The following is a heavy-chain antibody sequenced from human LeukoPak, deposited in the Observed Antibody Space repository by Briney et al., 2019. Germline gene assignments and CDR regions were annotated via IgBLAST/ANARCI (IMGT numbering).Heavy chain of an antibody. CDR3: AREAAAGV. CDR2: INSDGSTP. CDR1: GSTFSSYW. V-gene: IGHV3-74*01. D-gene: IGHD6-13*01. Sequence: GGSLRLSCAASGSTFSSYWMLWVRHVPGKGLVWVSRINSDGSTPRYADSVKGRFTISRDNAKNTLYLQMNSLRAEDTAVYYCAREAAAGVWGQGTLVTVSS. J-gene: IGHJ4*02.